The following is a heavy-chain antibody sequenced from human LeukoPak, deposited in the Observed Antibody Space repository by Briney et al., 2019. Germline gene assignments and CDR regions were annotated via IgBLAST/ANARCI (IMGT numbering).Heavy chain of an antibody. CDR3: ARDRYYYGSGSYFVAYYYYMDV. J-gene: IGHJ6*03. D-gene: IGHD3-10*01. CDR1: GGTFSSYA. CDR2: IIPIFGTA. V-gene: IGHV1-69*13. Sequence: SVKVSCKASGGTFSSYAISWVRQAPGQGREWMGGIIPIFGTANYAQKLQGRVTITADESTSTAYMALSSLRSEDTPVYYCARDRYYYGSGSYFVAYYYYMDVWGKGTTVTIS.